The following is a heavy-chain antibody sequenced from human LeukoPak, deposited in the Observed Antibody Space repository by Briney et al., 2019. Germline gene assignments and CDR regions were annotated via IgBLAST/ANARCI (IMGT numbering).Heavy chain of an antibody. J-gene: IGHJ4*02. CDR1: GFTFSSYW. V-gene: IGHV3-74*01. CDR2: INSDGSST. D-gene: IGHD3-10*01. CDR3: ARGSRKGWFGELLPD. Sequence: PGGSLRLSCAASGFTFSSYWMHWVRQAPGKGLVWVSRINSDGSSTSYADSVKGRFTISRDNAKNTLYLQMNSLRAEDTAVDYCARGSRKGWFGELLPDWGQGTLVTVSS.